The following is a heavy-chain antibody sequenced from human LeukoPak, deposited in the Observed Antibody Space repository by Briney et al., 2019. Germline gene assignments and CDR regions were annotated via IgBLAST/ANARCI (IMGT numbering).Heavy chain of an antibody. CDR1: GYSFSSYW. CDR2: IYPGDSDT. Sequence: GESLKISCKGSGYSFSSYWIGWVRQMPGKGLEWMEIIYPGDSDTRYSPSLQGQVTISADKSINTAYLQWSSLKAPDSAMYYCARLSIVGATISYYDYWGQGTLVTVSS. V-gene: IGHV5-51*03. J-gene: IGHJ4*02. CDR3: ARLSIVGATISYYDY. D-gene: IGHD1-26*01.